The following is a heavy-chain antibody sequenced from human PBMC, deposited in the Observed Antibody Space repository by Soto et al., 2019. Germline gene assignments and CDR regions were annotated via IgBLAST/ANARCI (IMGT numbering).Heavy chain of an antibody. D-gene: IGHD2-15*01. V-gene: IGHV4-31*03. CDR2: IYYSGST. J-gene: IGHJ6*02. CDR1: GGSISSGGYY. Sequence: QVQLQESGPGLVKPSQTLSLTCTVSGGSISSGGYYWSWIRQHPGKGLVWIGYIYYSGSTYYNPSLKSRVTISVDTSKNQFSLKLSSVTAADTAVYYCARDPRYCSGGSCYSGYYYYGMDVWGQGTTVTVSS. CDR3: ARDPRYCSGGSCYSGYYYYGMDV.